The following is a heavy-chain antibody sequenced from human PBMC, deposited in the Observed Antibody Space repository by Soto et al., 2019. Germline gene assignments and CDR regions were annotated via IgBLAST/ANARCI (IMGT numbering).Heavy chain of an antibody. J-gene: IGHJ6*02. CDR2: INQDGSEK. Sequence: GGSLRLSCAASGFTFSSYGIHWVRQAQGKGLEWVANINQDGSEKYYVDSVKGRFTISRDNARNSLYLQMNSLRVEDTAVYYCARGSTYDFWSGYIYYGLDVWGQGTTVTVSS. CDR3: ARGSTYDFWSGYIYYGLDV. D-gene: IGHD3-3*01. CDR1: GFTFSSYG. V-gene: IGHV3-7*03.